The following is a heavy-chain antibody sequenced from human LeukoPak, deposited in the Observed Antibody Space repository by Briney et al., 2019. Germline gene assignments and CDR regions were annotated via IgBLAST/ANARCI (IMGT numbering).Heavy chain of an antibody. CDR2: IYSGGST. D-gene: IGHD4-17*01. Sequence: GGSLRLSCAASGFTVSSNYMSWVRQAPGKGLEWVSVIYSGGSTYYADSVKGRFTISRDNSKNTLYLQMNSLRAEDTAVYYCARVPVTTWHYYYGMDVWGQGTTVTVPS. CDR1: GFTVSSNY. CDR3: ARVPVTTWHYYYGMDV. J-gene: IGHJ6*02. V-gene: IGHV3-66*01.